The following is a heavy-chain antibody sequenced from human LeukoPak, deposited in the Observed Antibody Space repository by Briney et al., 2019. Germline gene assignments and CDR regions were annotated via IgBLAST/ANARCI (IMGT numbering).Heavy chain of an antibody. CDR1: GGSISSSSYY. J-gene: IGHJ2*01. CDR2: IYYSGST. V-gene: IGHV4-39*07. D-gene: IGHD1-26*01. Sequence: SETLSLTCTVSGGSISSSSYYWGWIRQPPGKGLEWIGSIYYSGSTNYNPSLKSRVTISVDKSKNQFSLKLSSVTAADAAVYYCARDSISGSWYFDLWGRGTLVTVSS. CDR3: ARDSISGSWYFDL.